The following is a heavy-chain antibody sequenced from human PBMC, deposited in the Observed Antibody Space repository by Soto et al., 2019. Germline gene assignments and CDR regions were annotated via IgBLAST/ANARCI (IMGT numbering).Heavy chain of an antibody. CDR3: VQTTGWPGFDF. Sequence: EVQWVESGGGWIQPGGSLRLSCAASGFAVSSKYMTWVRQAPGKGLEWVSVIYGGGTTYYADSVKGRFTISRDTSKNTLYLQMNSLRAEDTAVYYCVQTTGWPGFDFWGQGTLVTVSS. CDR1: GFAVSSKY. D-gene: IGHD6-19*01. CDR2: IYGGGTT. J-gene: IGHJ4*02. V-gene: IGHV3-53*01.